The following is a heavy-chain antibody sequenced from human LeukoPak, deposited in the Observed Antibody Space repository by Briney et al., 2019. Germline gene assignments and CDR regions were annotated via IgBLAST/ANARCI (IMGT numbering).Heavy chain of an antibody. CDR2: ISGSGGST. CDR1: GFTFDDYG. Sequence: GGSLRLSCAASGFTFDDYGMSWVRQAPGKGLEWVSAISGSGGSTYYADSVKGRFTISRDNSKNTLYLQMNSLRAEDTAVYYCAKESIGYCSSTSCYPYYYYYYYMDVWGKGTTVTISS. CDR3: AKESIGYCSSTSCYPYYYYYYYMDV. V-gene: IGHV3-23*01. J-gene: IGHJ6*03. D-gene: IGHD2-2*01.